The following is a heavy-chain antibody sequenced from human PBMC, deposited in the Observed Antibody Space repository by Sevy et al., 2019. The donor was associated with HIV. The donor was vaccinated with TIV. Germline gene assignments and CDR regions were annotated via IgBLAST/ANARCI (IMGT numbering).Heavy chain of an antibody. CDR3: ASSDATSRIGYYYFGMDF. CDR2: ISYTSTTI. J-gene: IGHJ6*02. V-gene: IGHV3-48*02. D-gene: IGHD3-3*01. Sequence: GGSLRLSCAVSGFTFNTYNMNWVRQAPGKGLEWVSYISYTSTTIYYADSVRGRFTISRDNAKNTLYLQMNSLRDEDTAVYYCASSDATSRIGYYYFGMDFWGQGTSVTVSS. CDR1: GFTFNTYN.